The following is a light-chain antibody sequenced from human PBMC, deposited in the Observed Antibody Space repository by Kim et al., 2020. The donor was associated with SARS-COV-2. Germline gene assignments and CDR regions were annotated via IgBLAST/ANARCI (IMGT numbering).Light chain of an antibody. J-gene: IGKJ1*01. CDR1: QSIRNW. V-gene: IGKV1-5*01. CDR3: QQYGAYPWT. Sequence: ASVGDRVSISCRASQSIRNWLAWYQQKAGKAPKLLISDASPLERGVPSRFSGSGSGTEFTLTISGLQPDDLATYHCQQYGAYPWTFGKGTKVDIK. CDR2: DAS.